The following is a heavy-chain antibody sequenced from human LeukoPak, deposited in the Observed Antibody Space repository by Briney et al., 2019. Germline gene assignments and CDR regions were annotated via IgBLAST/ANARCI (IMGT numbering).Heavy chain of an antibody. V-gene: IGHV4-34*01. CDR1: GGSFSGYS. CDR2: INHSGST. CDR3: ASQAQVIGNY. Sequence: WETVSLTCAVYGGSFSGYSWSWIRQSPGKGLEWIGEINHSGSTNYNPSLKSRVTISVDTSKNQFSLKLSSVTAADTAVYYCASQAQVIGNYWGQRTLVTVSS. J-gene: IGHJ4*02. D-gene: IGHD3-22*01.